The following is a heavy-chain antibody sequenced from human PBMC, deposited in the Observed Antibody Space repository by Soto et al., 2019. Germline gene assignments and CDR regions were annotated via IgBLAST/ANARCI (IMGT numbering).Heavy chain of an antibody. CDR1: GFTFSSYG. J-gene: IGHJ4*02. D-gene: IGHD3-3*01. CDR3: EPSATIFWRFDY. Sequence: GGSLRLSCAASGFTFSSYGMHWVRQAPGKGLEWVAVISYDGSNKYYADSVKGRFTISRDNSKNTLYLQMNSLRAEDTAVYYCEPSATIFWRFDYWGQGTLVTVSS. V-gene: IGHV3-30*03. CDR2: ISYDGSNK.